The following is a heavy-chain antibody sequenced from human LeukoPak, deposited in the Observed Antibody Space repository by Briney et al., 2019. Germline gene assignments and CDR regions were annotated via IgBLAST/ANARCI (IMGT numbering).Heavy chain of an antibody. V-gene: IGHV1-8*03. Sequence: GASVKLSCRASGYTFTNYDINWVRQATGQGLEWMGWMNPNSDTTGYAQKFQGRVTITRDTSISTAYMEQSRLRSDDTAVYYCARVSRGITGTTPRYFQHWGQGTLVTVSS. J-gene: IGHJ1*01. CDR1: GYTFTNYD. CDR2: MNPNSDTT. CDR3: ARVSRGITGTTPRYFQH. D-gene: IGHD1-7*01.